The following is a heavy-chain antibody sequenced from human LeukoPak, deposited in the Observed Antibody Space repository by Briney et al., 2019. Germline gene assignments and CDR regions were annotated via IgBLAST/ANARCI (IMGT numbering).Heavy chain of an antibody. Sequence: PGGSLRLSCAASGFTFSDYYMSWIRQAPGKGLEWVSYISSSGSTIYYADSVKGRFTISRDNAKNSLYLQMNSLRAEDTAVYYCARDRTSQRKDAFDIWGQGTMVTVSS. CDR2: ISSSGSTI. CDR1: GFTFSDYY. CDR3: ARDRTSQRKDAFDI. V-gene: IGHV3-11*01. J-gene: IGHJ3*02.